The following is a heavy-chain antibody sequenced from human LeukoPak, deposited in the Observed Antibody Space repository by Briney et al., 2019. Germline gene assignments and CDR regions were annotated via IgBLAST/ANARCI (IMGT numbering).Heavy chain of an antibody. V-gene: IGHV1-69*13. J-gene: IGHJ3*02. CDR1: GGTFSSYA. Sequence: ASVKVSCKASGGTFSSYAISWVRLAPGQGLEWMGGIIPIFGTANDAQKFQGRVTVTADESTSTAYMELSSLRSEDTAEYYCARDQPAGDYVWGSYRTDAFDIWGQGTMVTVSS. D-gene: IGHD3-16*02. CDR2: IIPIFGTA. CDR3: ARDQPAGDYVWGSYRTDAFDI.